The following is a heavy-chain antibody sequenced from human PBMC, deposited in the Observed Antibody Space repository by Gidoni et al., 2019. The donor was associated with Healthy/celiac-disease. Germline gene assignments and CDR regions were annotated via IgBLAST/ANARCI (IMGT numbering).Heavy chain of an antibody. CDR3: ANDSTICVVWAFDP. Sequence: EVQLVESGGGLVQPGRSLRLSCAASGFTVDDYAMHWVRQAPGKGLEWVSGISCNSGRIGYADSVKGRFTISRDNAKNSLSLQMNSLRAEDTALYYCANDSTICVVWAFDPLGQGTLVTVSS. J-gene: IGHJ5*02. V-gene: IGHV3-9*01. CDR1: GFTVDDYA. D-gene: IGHD3-3*01. CDR2: ISCNSGRI.